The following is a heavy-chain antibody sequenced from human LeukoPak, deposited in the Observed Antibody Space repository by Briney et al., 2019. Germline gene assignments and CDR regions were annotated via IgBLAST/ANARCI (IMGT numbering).Heavy chain of an antibody. Sequence: PSETLSLTCAVYGGSFSGYYWSWIRQPPGKGLEWIGEINHSGSTNYNPSLKSRVTISVDTSKNQFSLKLSSVTAADTAVYYCARRSSLYYYYMDVWGKGTTVTVSS. CDR3: ARRSSLYYYYMDV. V-gene: IGHV4-34*01. CDR1: GGSFSGYY. CDR2: INHSGST. J-gene: IGHJ6*03. D-gene: IGHD6-13*01.